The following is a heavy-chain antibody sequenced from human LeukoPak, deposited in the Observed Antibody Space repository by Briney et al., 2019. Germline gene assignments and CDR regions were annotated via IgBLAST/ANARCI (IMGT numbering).Heavy chain of an antibody. Sequence: SXTLSLTCAVYGGSFSGYYWSWIRQPPGKGLEWIGEINHSGSTNYNPSLKSRVTISVDTSKNQFSLKLSSVTAADTAVYYCARVPYYDSSPPIWGQGTMVTVSS. CDR1: GGSFSGYY. V-gene: IGHV4-34*01. CDR2: INHSGST. J-gene: IGHJ3*02. D-gene: IGHD3-22*01. CDR3: ARVPYYDSSPPI.